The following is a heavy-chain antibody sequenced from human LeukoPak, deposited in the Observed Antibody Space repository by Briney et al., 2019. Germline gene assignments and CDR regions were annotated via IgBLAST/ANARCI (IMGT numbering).Heavy chain of an antibody. D-gene: IGHD2-2*01. Sequence: PGGSLRLSCAASGFTFSSYAMSWVRQAPGKGLEWVSAISGRGGSTYYADSVKGRFTISRGNSKNTLYLQMNSLRAEDTAVYYCAKDRADCSNTSCYAFFDYWGQGTLVTVSP. J-gene: IGHJ4*02. CDR3: AKDRADCSNTSCYAFFDY. V-gene: IGHV3-23*01. CDR1: GFTFSSYA. CDR2: ISGRGGST.